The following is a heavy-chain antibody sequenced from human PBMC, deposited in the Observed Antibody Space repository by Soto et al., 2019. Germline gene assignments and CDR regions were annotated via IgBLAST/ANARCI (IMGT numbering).Heavy chain of an antibody. V-gene: IGHV4-4*08. CDR3: AGEDTAMVTRYGMDV. CDR2: IYYSGST. CDR1: GGSIIPYR. D-gene: IGHD5-18*01. Sequence: SETLSLTWTVAGGSIIPYRWRWIRKPPGKGLEWIGHIYYSGSTTYNPSLNSRVTISVDTSKNQFSLKLSSVTAADTAVYYCAGEDTAMVTRYGMDVWGQGTTVTVSS. J-gene: IGHJ6*02.